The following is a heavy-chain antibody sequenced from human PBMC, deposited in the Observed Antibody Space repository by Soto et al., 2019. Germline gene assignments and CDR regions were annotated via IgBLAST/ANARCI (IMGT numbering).Heavy chain of an antibody. V-gene: IGHV3-33*01. CDR2: IWYDGSNK. D-gene: IGHD6-13*01. J-gene: IGHJ6*03. Sequence: GGSLRLSCAASGFTFSSYGMHWVRQAPGKGLEWVAVIWYDGSNKYYADSVKGRFTISRDNSKNTLYLQMNSLRAEDTAVYYCARVILAAAERYYYYMDVWGKGTTVTVSS. CDR3: ARVILAAAERYYYYMDV. CDR1: GFTFSSYG.